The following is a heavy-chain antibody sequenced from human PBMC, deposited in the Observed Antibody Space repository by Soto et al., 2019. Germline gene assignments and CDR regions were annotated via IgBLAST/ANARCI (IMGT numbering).Heavy chain of an antibody. J-gene: IGHJ4*02. CDR1: GFTFRSYA. V-gene: IGHV3-23*01. CDR2: ITGSGSST. CDR3: AKERAQTTCFDY. Sequence: GGSLRLSCAASGFTFRSYAMSWVRRAPGKGLEWVSAITGSGSSTDYADSVKGRFTISRDNSKNTLYLQMNSLRAEDTAVYYCAKERAQTTCFDYWGQGTLVTVSS. D-gene: IGHD1-7*01.